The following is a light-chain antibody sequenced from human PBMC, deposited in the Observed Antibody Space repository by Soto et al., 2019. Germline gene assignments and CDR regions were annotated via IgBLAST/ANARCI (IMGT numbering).Light chain of an antibody. CDR3: CSYTTSNTRQIV. Sequence: QSVLTQPASVSGSPGQSITISCTGTSSDVGGYNYVSWYQQHPGKAPKFMIYDVSNRPSGVSNRFSGSKSGNTASLTISGLQAEDEDDYYCCSYTTSNTRQIVFGTGTKVTV. V-gene: IGLV2-14*01. J-gene: IGLJ1*01. CDR1: SSDVGGYNY. CDR2: DVS.